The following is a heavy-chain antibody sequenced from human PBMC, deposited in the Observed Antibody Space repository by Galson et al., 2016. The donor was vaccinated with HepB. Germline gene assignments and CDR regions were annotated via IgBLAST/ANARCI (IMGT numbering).Heavy chain of an antibody. Sequence: SLRLSCAASGFTLSSYGMHWVRQAPGKGLEWVAVISYDGSNKYYVDSVKGRFTISRDNSKNTLYLQMNSLSPEDTAVYYCAKVSRGSPDLWGRGTLVTVSS. CDR3: AKVSRGSPDL. V-gene: IGHV3-30*18. CDR1: GFTLSSYG. D-gene: IGHD2-15*01. CDR2: ISYDGSNK. J-gene: IGHJ2*01.